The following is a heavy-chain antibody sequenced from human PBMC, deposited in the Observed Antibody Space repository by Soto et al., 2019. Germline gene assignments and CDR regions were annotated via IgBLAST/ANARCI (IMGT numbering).Heavy chain of an antibody. CDR1: GFTFSSYA. J-gene: IGHJ4*02. Sequence: HPGGSLRLSCAASGFTFSSYAMHWVRQAPGKGLEWVAVISYDGSNKYYADSVKGRFTISRDNSKNTLYLQMNSLRAEDTAVYYCARRGSYHALDYWGQGTLVTVSS. D-gene: IGHD1-26*01. CDR2: ISYDGSNK. CDR3: ARRGSYHALDY. V-gene: IGHV3-30-3*01.